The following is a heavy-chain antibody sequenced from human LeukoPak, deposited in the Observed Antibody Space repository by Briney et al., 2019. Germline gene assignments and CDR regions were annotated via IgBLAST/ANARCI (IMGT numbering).Heavy chain of an antibody. Sequence: TGGSLRLSCAASGFTFSNYAMHWVRQAPGKGLEYVSAISSNGGSTYYANSVKDRFNISRDNSKNTLYLQMGSLRAEDMAVYYCARAITMVRGVIDYWGQGTLVTVSS. J-gene: IGHJ4*02. D-gene: IGHD3-10*01. V-gene: IGHV3-64*01. CDR1: GFTFSNYA. CDR2: ISSNGGST. CDR3: ARAITMVRGVIDY.